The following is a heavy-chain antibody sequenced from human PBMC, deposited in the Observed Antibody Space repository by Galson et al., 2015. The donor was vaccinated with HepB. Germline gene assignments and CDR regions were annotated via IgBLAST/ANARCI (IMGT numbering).Heavy chain of an antibody. CDR1: GFTFSSYS. Sequence: SLRLSCAASGFTFSSYSMNWVRQAPGKGLEWVANIKQDGSEQYYVDSVKGRFTISRDNAKNSVYLQMNSLRADDTAVYYCANGLYLDVWGKGTTVTVSS. D-gene: IGHD3/OR15-3a*01. J-gene: IGHJ6*03. CDR2: IKQDGSEQ. V-gene: IGHV3-7*03. CDR3: ANGLYLDV.